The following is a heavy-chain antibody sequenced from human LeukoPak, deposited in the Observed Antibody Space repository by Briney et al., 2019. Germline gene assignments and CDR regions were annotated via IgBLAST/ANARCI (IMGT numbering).Heavy chain of an antibody. CDR2: ISETTNTI. J-gene: IGHJ2*01. CDR1: GFTFSTYS. V-gene: IGHV3-48*04. Sequence: GGSLRLSCAASGFTFSTYSMNWVRQAPGKGLEWVSYISETTNTIYYADSVKGRFTISRDNAKNSLYLQMNSLRAEDTAVYYCVRDRDYHFWSEYWYFDLWGRGTLVTVSS. CDR3: VRDRDYHFWSEYWYFDL. D-gene: IGHD3-3*01.